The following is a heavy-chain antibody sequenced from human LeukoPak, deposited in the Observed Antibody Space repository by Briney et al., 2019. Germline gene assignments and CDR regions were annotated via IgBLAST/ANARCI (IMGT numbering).Heavy chain of an antibody. Sequence: SETLSLTCAVYGGSFSGYYWSWIRQPPGKGLEWIGEINHSGSTNYNPSLKSRVTISVDTSKNQFSRKLSSVTAADTAVYYCARGPYYYDSSGYYYNDYWGQGTLVTVSS. J-gene: IGHJ4*02. CDR1: GGSFSGYY. CDR3: ARGPYYYDSSGYYYNDY. CDR2: INHSGST. D-gene: IGHD3-22*01. V-gene: IGHV4-34*01.